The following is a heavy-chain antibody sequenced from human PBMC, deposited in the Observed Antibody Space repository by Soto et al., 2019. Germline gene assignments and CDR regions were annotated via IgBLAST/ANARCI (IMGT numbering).Heavy chain of an antibody. CDR2: SRSKAYGGTT. CDR1: GFTFGDYA. CDR3: TGRFKIPLYYFSGTAV. V-gene: IGHV3-49*03. D-gene: IGHD2-15*01. Sequence: PGGSLRLSCTASGFTFGDYAMSWFRQAPGKGLEWVGFSRSKAYGGTTEYAASGKGRVTFSRGESNSITYPQWNSLKSADPAVYCCTGRFKIPLYYFSGTAVWGKGTTVTVS. J-gene: IGHJ6*04.